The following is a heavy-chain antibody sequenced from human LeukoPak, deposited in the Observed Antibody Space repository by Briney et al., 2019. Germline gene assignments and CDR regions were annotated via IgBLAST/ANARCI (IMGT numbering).Heavy chain of an antibody. V-gene: IGHV4-59*08. D-gene: IGHD2-8*02. J-gene: IGHJ4*02. Sequence: PSETLSLTCTVSGGSISSYHWSWIRQTPGKGLEWIGHIYSSGSTNYIPSLKSRVTISVDTSKNQFSLMLSSVTAADTAVYFCARQARYCPGGTCFDSWGQGTLVAVSS. CDR3: ARQARYCPGGTCFDS. CDR2: IYSSGST. CDR1: GGSISSYH.